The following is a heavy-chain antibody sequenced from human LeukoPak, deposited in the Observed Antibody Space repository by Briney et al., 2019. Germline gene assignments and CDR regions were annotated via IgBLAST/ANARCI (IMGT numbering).Heavy chain of an antibody. CDR2: TWHSGSST. Sequence: SETLSLTCTVSDGSIKTDYWWTWVRQPPGKGLEWIGETWHSGSSTNYNPSLKSRVTISVDKPKSQFSLKLTSVTAADTAIYYCARGNEYTWWQWSQGTLVTVSS. V-gene: IGHV4-4*02. D-gene: IGHD2-15*01. CDR1: DGSIKTDYW. CDR3: ARGNEYTWWQ. J-gene: IGHJ4*02.